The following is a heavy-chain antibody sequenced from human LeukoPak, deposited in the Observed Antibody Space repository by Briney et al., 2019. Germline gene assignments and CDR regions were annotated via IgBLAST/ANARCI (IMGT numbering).Heavy chain of an antibody. Sequence: GGSLRLSCAASGFTFSSYWMSWVRQAPGKGLEWVANIKQDGSEKYYVDSVKGRFTISRDNAKNSLYLQMNSLRAEDTAVYYCARHLHNYGGKLDAFDIWGQGTMVTVSS. CDR2: IKQDGSEK. J-gene: IGHJ3*02. D-gene: IGHD4-23*01. CDR1: GFTFSSYW. CDR3: ARHLHNYGGKLDAFDI. V-gene: IGHV3-7*01.